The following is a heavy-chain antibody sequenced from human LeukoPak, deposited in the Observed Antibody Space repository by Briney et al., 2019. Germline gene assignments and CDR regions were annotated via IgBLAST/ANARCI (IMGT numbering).Heavy chain of an antibody. J-gene: IGHJ4*02. CDR1: GFTFSSYD. CDR3: ARDKYYDSSGYYFLTYYFDY. D-gene: IGHD3-22*01. CDR2: SSSTKTI. Sequence: GGSLRLSCAASGFTFSSYDMNWVRQAPGKGLEWVFSSSTKTIYYADSVKGRFTISRDNAKNSLYLQMNSLRAEDTAVYYCARDKYYDSSGYYFLTYYFDYWGQGTLVTVPS. V-gene: IGHV3-48*04.